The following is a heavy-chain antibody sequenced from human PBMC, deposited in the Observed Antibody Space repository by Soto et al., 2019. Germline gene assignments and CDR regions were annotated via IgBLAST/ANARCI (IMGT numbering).Heavy chain of an antibody. V-gene: IGHV4-59*12. CDR1: GGSISSYY. Sequence: TSETLSLTCSVSGGSISSYYWSWIRQPPGKELQYIGYIYYSGSANYNPSLKSRVTISDDTSTNQFFLTLTSVTAEDTALYYCAKGRSYYCYYGVDVWGQGTTVTVSS. CDR3: AKGRSYYCYYGVDV. CDR2: IYYSGSA. J-gene: IGHJ6*02.